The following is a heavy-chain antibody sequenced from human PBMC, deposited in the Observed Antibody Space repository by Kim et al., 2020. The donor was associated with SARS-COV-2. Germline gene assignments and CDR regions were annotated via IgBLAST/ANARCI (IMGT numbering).Heavy chain of an antibody. Sequence: GGSLRLSCAASGFTFSSYEMNWVRQAPGKGLEWVSYISSSGSTIYYADAVKGRFTISRDNAKNPLYLQMNRLRDEDTAVYYCAKEGVMDVWGQGTRVT. D-gene: IGHD3-16*01. V-gene: IGHV3-48*03. J-gene: IGHJ6*02. CDR3: AKEGVMDV. CDR1: GFTFSSYE. CDR2: ISSSGSTI.